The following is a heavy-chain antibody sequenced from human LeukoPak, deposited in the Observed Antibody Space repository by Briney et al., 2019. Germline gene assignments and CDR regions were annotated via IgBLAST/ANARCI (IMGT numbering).Heavy chain of an antibody. V-gene: IGHV4-59*12. CDR1: GGSISSYY. J-gene: IGHJ6*02. CDR3: ARASFTFAGIAVAGTHHPPYYYYYGMDV. Sequence: SETLSLTCTVSGGSISSYYWSWIWQPPGKGLEWIGYIYYSGSTNYNPSLKSRVTISVDTSKNQFSLKLSSVTAADTAVYYCARASFTFAGIAVAGTHHPPYYYYYGMDVWGQGTTVTVSS. D-gene: IGHD6-19*01. CDR2: IYYSGST.